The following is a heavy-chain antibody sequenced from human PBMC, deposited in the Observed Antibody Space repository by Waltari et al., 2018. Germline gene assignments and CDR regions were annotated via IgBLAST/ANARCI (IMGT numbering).Heavy chain of an antibody. CDR3: AREYGLRGTTLTTGY. J-gene: IGHJ4*02. Sequence: QVQLVESGGALVKPGGSLRLSCTASGFTFSDYYMTWVRQAPGKGLEGISYISNTCNTIYSAESVRGRFFISRDNAQNSLFLQMNSLSAEDTAVYYCAREYGLRGTTLTTGYWGQGTLVTVSS. D-gene: IGHD4-4*01. V-gene: IGHV3-11*01. CDR1: GFTFSDYY. CDR2: ISNTCNTI.